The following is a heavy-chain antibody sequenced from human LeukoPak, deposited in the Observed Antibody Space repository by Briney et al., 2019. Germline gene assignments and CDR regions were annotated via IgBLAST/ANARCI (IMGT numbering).Heavy chain of an antibody. Sequence: GGPPRLSCAASGFIISSYTMSWVRQAPGRGLEWLSSISGPAGDTYYAASVRGRFTISRDSSKNAMYLQMDSLRTEDTALYYCATPTTCFHDSSGFDWGQGAMVTVSS. CDR1: GFIISSYT. V-gene: IGHV3-23*01. D-gene: IGHD3-22*01. J-gene: IGHJ4*02. CDR2: ISGPAGDT. CDR3: ATPTTCFHDSSGFD.